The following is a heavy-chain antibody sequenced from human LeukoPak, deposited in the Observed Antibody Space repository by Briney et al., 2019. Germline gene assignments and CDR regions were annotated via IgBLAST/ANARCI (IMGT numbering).Heavy chain of an antibody. CDR1: GYSFTNYW. CDR3: ARHRGVTPYYYYYMDV. Sequence: GESLKISCQVSGYSFTNYWIGWVRQMPGKGLEWMGSIDPGDSDTRYSPSFQGQVTISADKSISTAYLQWSSLKASDTAMYYCARHRGVTPYYYYYMDVWGKGTTVTISS. J-gene: IGHJ6*03. V-gene: IGHV5-51*01. CDR2: IDPGDSDT. D-gene: IGHD3-10*01.